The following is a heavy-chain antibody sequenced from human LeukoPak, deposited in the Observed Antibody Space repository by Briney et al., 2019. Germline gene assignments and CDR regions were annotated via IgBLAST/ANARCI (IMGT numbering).Heavy chain of an antibody. V-gene: IGHV3-23*01. J-gene: IGHJ4*02. Sequence: GGSLRLSCAASGFTFSSYAMSWVRQAPGKGLEWVSAISGSGGSTYYAGSVKGRFTISRDNSKNTLYLQMNSLRAEDTAVYYCATGARGYSSSWYLGYWGQGTLVTVSS. CDR3: ATGARGYSSSWYLGY. CDR2: ISGSGGST. D-gene: IGHD6-13*01. CDR1: GFTFSSYA.